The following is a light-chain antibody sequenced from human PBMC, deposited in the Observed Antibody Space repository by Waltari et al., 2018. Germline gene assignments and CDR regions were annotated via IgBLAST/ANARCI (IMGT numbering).Light chain of an antibody. CDR1: SSDVSGCKH. J-gene: IGLJ1*01. CDR2: DVN. CDR3: CSYAGSYTFV. Sequence: QSALTQPRSVSGSPGQSVTISCTATSSDVSGCKHDSWYQQHPDKAPKLMIYDVNKRPSGVPDRFSGSKSANTASLTISGLQAEDEADYYCCSYAGSYTFVFGTGSKVTVL. V-gene: IGLV2-11*01.